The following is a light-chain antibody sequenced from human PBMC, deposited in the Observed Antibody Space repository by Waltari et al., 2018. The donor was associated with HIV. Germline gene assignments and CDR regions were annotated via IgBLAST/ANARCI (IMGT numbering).Light chain of an antibody. Sequence: EIVMTQSPATLSVSPGERATLSCRASQSISSKLAWYQQKPGQAPRLLIYGASTRATGIPARFSGSGSGTEFTLIISSLQSEDYAVYYCQQYNNWPRTFGQGTKVEIK. J-gene: IGKJ1*01. CDR3: QQYNNWPRT. V-gene: IGKV3-15*01. CDR1: QSISSK. CDR2: GAS.